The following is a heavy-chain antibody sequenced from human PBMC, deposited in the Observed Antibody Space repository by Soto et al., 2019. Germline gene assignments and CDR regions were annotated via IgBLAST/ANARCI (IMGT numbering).Heavy chain of an antibody. CDR2: ISGSGGST. Sequence: EVQLLESGGGLVQPGGSLRLSCAASGFTFSSYAMSWVRQAPGKGLEWVSAISGSGGSTYYADSVKGRFTISRDNSKNTLYLQKNSLRAEYTAVYYCAKGPRSTPGTTLYYWGQGTRVTVSS. D-gene: IGHD1-1*01. V-gene: IGHV3-23*01. CDR3: AKGPRSTPGTTLYY. J-gene: IGHJ4*02. CDR1: GFTFSSYA.